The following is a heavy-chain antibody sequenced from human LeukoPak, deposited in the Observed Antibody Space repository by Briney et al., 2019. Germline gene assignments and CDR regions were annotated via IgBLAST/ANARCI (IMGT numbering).Heavy chain of an antibody. CDR3: TTEGLRFLGTIGAFDF. Sequence: GGSLRLSCAASGFTFTNAWMTWVSQAPGKGLEWVGRIKGKTDGGSTDYAAPVKGRFAISKDASKNTLYLQMNSLKTEDTAVYYCTTEGLRFLGTIGAFDFWGQGTMVTVSS. D-gene: IGHD4/OR15-4a*01. V-gene: IGHV3-15*01. CDR2: IKGKTDGGST. CDR1: GFTFTNAW. J-gene: IGHJ3*01.